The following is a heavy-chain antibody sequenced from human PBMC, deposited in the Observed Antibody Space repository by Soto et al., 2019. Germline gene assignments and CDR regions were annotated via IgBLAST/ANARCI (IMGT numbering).Heavy chain of an antibody. D-gene: IGHD2-15*01. Sequence: ASVKVSCKASGYTFTSYAMHWVRQAPGQRLEWMGWINAGNGNTKYSQKFQGRVTITRDTSARTAYMELSSLRSEDTAVYYCARRYCSGGSCYMNVFDIWGQGTMVTVSS. J-gene: IGHJ3*02. CDR3: ARRYCSGGSCYMNVFDI. V-gene: IGHV1-3*01. CDR1: GYTFTSYA. CDR2: INAGNGNT.